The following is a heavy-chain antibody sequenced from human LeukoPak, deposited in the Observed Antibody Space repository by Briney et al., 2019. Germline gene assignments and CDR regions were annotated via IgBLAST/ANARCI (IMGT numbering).Heavy chain of an antibody. V-gene: IGHV3-64*04. CDR2: IFNNGANA. CDR3: ARAFRDYYDSSAPSGY. J-gene: IGHJ4*02. CDR1: GFTFPNYA. Sequence: GGSLRLSCTASGFTFPNYAMNWVRQAPGKGLEWVSTIFNNGANAFYADSVKGRFTISRDNSKNTLYLQMNSLRAEDTAVYYCARAFRDYYDSSAPSGYWGQGTLVTVSS. D-gene: IGHD3-22*01.